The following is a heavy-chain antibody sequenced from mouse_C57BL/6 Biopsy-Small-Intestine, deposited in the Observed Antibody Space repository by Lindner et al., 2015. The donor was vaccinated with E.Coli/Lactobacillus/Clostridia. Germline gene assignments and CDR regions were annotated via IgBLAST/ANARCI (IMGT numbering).Heavy chain of an antibody. Sequence: SVKVSCKASGYTFNNYGISWVRQAPGQGLEWMGWVSAYNGYTNYGQNFQGRVTVTTDTSTSTAYMELRSLRSDDTAVYFCARDRRTAWNFHYYIMDIWGQGTTVSVSS. CDR2: VSAYNGYT. V-gene: IGHV1-79*01. D-gene: IGHD1-1*01. CDR1: GYTFNNYG. CDR3: ARDRRTAWNFHYYIMDI. J-gene: IGHJ1*01.